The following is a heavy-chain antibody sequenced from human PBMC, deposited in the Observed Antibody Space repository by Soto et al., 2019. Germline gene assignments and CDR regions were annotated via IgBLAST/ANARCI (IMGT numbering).Heavy chain of an antibody. Sequence: EVQLVESGGGLVQPGGSLRLSCAASGFAFSDHYMDWVRQAPGKGLEWVGRSRNKANSYTTEYAASVKGRFTISRDDSKNSLYLQMNSLKTEDTAVYYCARASWNWGQGTLVTVSS. D-gene: IGHD1-1*01. V-gene: IGHV3-72*01. CDR2: SRNKANSYTT. CDR1: GFAFSDHY. J-gene: IGHJ4*02. CDR3: ARASWN.